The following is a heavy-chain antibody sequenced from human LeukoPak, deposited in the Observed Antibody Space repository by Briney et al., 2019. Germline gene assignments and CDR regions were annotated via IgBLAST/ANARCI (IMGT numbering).Heavy chain of an antibody. V-gene: IGHV4-4*07. CDR1: GGSISSYY. J-gene: IGHJ6*03. Sequence: SETLSLTCTVSGGSISSYYWSWIRQPAGKGLEWIGRIYTSGSTNYNPSLKSRVTMSVDTSKNQFSLKLSSVTAADTAVYYCARGEGGAAAAPYYYYYMDVWGKGTTVTISS. CDR3: ARGEGGAAAAPYYYYYMDV. CDR2: IYTSGST. D-gene: IGHD6-13*01.